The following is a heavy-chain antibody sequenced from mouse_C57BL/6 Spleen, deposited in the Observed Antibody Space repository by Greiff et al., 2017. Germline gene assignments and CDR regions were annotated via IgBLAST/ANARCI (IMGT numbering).Heavy chain of an antibody. V-gene: IGHV1-55*01. CDR2: IYPGSGST. Sequence: LQPGAELVKPGASVKMSCKASGYTFTRYWITWVKQRPGQGLEWIGDIYPGSGSTNYNEKFKSKATLTVDTSSSTAYMQPSSLTSEDSAVYYCARHYYDYVDYWGQGTTLTVSS. CDR3: ARHYYDYVDY. D-gene: IGHD2-4*01. J-gene: IGHJ2*01. CDR1: GYTFTRYW.